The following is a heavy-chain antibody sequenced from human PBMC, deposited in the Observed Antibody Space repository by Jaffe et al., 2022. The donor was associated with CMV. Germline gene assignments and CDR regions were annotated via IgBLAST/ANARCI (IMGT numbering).Heavy chain of an antibody. CDR1: GFTFSSYG. D-gene: IGHD3-22*01. CDR3: ARDLNYYDSSGPFDY. V-gene: IGHV3-33*01. CDR2: IWYDGSNK. Sequence: QVQLVESGGGVVQPGRSLRLSCAASGFTFSSYGMHWVRQAPGKGLEWVAVIWYDGSNKYYADSVKGRFTISRDNSKNTLYLQMNSLRAEDTAVYYCARDLNYYDSSGPFDYWGQGTLVTVSS. J-gene: IGHJ4*02.